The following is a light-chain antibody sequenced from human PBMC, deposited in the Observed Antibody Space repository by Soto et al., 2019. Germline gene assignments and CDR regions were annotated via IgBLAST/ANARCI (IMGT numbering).Light chain of an antibody. J-gene: IGKJ5*01. CDR1: QDISNY. CDR2: DAS. V-gene: IGKV1-33*01. Sequence: DIQMTQSPSSLSASVGDRVTITCQASQDISNYLNWYQQKPGKATKLLIYDASNLETGVPSRFSGSGSGPDFTFTISSLQPEDIATYYCQQYDNLSITFGQGTRLEIK. CDR3: QQYDNLSIT.